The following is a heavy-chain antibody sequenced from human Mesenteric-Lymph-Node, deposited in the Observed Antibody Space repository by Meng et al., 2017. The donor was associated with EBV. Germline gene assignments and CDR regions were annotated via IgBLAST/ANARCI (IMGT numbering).Heavy chain of an antibody. D-gene: IGHD3-10*01. CDR1: GYFFPSDP. V-gene: IGHV1-3*04. CDR2: IDTGNADT. CDR3: ARDLSLDFGSGRGY. Sequence: QVRVLQSVADVKWPGASLTVSCKTSGYFFPSDPLHWVRQAPGQSLEWVGYIDTGNADTEYSQRLQGRVTIDRDTSASTVYMTLSSLTSEDTGVYYCARDLSLDFGSGRGYWGQGTLVTVSS. J-gene: IGHJ4*02.